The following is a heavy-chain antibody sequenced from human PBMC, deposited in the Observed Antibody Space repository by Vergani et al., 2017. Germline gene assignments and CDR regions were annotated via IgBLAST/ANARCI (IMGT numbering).Heavy chain of an antibody. Sequence: QVQLVESGGGVVQPGRSLRLSCAVSGFRFSDYGMHWVRQAPGRGLEWVALISYDGDTTYYEDSVKGRFTISRDNSKNTLYLQMNSLRAEDTAVYYCAKDATRSWYYYYYMDVWGKGTTVTVSS. CDR1: GFRFSDYG. J-gene: IGHJ6*03. D-gene: IGHD6-13*01. CDR3: AKDATRSWYYYYYMDV. CDR2: ISYDGDTT. V-gene: IGHV3-30*18.